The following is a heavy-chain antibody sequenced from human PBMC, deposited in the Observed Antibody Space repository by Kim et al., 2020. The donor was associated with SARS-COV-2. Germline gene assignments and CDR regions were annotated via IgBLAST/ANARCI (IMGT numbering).Heavy chain of an antibody. J-gene: IGHJ4*02. V-gene: IGHV4-34*01. CDR2: INHSGST. CDR1: GGSFSGYY. D-gene: IGHD2-8*02. CDR3: ARGGRYCTGGVCYMRLGY. Sequence: SETLSLTCAVYGGSFSGYYWSWIRQPPGKGLEWIGEINHSGSTNYNPSLKSRVTISVDTSKNQFSLKLSSVTAADTAVYYCARGGRYCTGGVCYMRLGYWGQGTLVTVSS.